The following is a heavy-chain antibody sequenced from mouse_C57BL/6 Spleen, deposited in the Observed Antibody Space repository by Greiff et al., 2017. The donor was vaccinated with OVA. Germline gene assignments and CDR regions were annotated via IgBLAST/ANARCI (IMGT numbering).Heavy chain of an antibody. V-gene: IGHV1-9*01. CDR2: ILPGSGST. CDR1: GYTFTGYW. J-gene: IGHJ4*01. CDR3: ARRPSYGSSYDYAMDY. D-gene: IGHD1-1*01. Sequence: VQVVESGAELMKPGASVKLSCKATGYTFTGYWIEWVKQRPGHGLEWIGEILPGSGSTNYNEKFKGKATFTADTSSNTAYMQLSSLTTEDSAIYYCARRPSYGSSYDYAMDYWGQGTSVTVSS.